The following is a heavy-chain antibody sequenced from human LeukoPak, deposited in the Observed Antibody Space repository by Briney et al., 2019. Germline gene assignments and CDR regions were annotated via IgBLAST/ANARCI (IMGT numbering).Heavy chain of an antibody. V-gene: IGHV4-31*03. J-gene: IGHJ4*02. Sequence: PSETLSLTCTVSGGSISSGGYYWSWIRQHPGKGLEWIGYIYYSGSTYYNPSLKSRVTISVDTSKNQFSLKLSSVTAADTAVYYCAIVNYGPMVIDYWGQGTLVTVSS. CDR2: IYYSGST. D-gene: IGHD3-10*01. CDR1: GGSISSGGYY. CDR3: AIVNYGPMVIDY.